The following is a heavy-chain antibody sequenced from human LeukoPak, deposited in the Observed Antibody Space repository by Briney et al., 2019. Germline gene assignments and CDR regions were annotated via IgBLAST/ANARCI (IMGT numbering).Heavy chain of an antibody. V-gene: IGHV3-30-3*01. CDR2: ISYDGSNK. CDR3: AREPKNEYYYYGMDV. Sequence: GGSLRLSCAASGFTFSSYAMHWVRQAPGKGLEWVAVISYDGSNKYYADSVKGRFTISRDNSKNTLYLQMNSLRAEDTAVYYCAREPKNEYYYYGMDVWGQGTTVTVSS. J-gene: IGHJ6*02. CDR1: GFTFSSYA.